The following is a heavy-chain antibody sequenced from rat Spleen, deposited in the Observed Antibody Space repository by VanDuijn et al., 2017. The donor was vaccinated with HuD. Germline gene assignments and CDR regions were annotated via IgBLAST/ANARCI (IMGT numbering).Heavy chain of an antibody. J-gene: IGHJ4*01. V-gene: IGHV2-30*01. CDR3: ARGPRLGTGRDYYVMDA. CDR1: GFSLTSYN. Sequence: QVQLKESGPGLVQPSQTLSLTCTVSGFSLTSYNVHWVRQPTGKGLEWMGVIWTGGSTDYNSALKSRLSISRDTSKSQVFLKMNSLQTEDIATYYCARGPRLGTGRDYYVMDAWGQGASVTVSS. CDR2: IWTGGST. D-gene: IGHD1-4*01.